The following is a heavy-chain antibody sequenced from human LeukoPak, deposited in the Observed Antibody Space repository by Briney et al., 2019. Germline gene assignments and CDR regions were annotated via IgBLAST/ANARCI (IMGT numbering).Heavy chain of an antibody. D-gene: IGHD1-1*01. CDR1: GGSISSRNSD. CDR2: VYYRGSA. CDR3: AREEGDWNDNDFFDY. V-gene: IGHV4-39*07. Sequence: SETLSLTCTVSGGSISSRNSDWGWIRQPPGRGLEWIGSVYYRGSAHYNPSLESRVSISVDTSKNHFSLKLSSVTAADTAVYYCAREEGDWNDNDFFDYWGQGILVTVSS. J-gene: IGHJ4*02.